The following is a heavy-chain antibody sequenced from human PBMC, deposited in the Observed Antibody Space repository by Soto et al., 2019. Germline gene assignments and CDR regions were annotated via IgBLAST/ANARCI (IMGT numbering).Heavy chain of an antibody. Sequence: EVQLVQSGAEVKKPGESLKISCKGSGYIFTSHWIGWVRQMPGKGLEWMGIIYPGDSDTRYSPSFQGQVTISADKSISTAYLQWSSLKASDTAMYYCARLKRDGHNYSPLYYWGQGTLVTVSS. V-gene: IGHV5-51*03. CDR1: GYIFTSHW. CDR2: IYPGDSDT. D-gene: IGHD5-12*01. CDR3: ARLKRDGHNYSPLYY. J-gene: IGHJ4*02.